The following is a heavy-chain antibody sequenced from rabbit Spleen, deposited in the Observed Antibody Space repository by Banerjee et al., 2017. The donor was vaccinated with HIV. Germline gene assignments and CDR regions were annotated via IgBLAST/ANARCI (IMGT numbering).Heavy chain of an antibody. J-gene: IGHJ6*01. CDR1: GFSFSFNSY. V-gene: IGHV1S40*01. CDR2: IDTSSSDFT. CDR3: ARDSGSSFSSYGMDL. Sequence: QSLEESGGDLVKPGASLTLTCTASGFSFSFNSYMCWVRQAPGKGLEWIACIDTSSSDFTYFASWAKGRFTISKTSSTTVTLQMTSLTAADTATYFCARDSGSSFSSYGMDLWGQGTLVTVS. D-gene: IGHD8-1*01.